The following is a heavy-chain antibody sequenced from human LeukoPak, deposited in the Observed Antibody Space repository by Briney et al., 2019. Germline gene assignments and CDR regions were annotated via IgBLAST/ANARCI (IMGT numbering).Heavy chain of an antibody. D-gene: IGHD3-10*01. CDR2: IYTSGTT. CDR3: ARGGDRSFDY. Sequence: SQTLSLTCTVSGGSISSGNYYYSWIRQPAGKGLEWLGRIYTSGTTNYNPSLKSRVTISVDTSKNQFSLKLSSVTAADTAVYYCARGGDRSFDYWGQGTLVTVSS. CDR1: GGSISSGNYY. V-gene: IGHV4-61*02. J-gene: IGHJ4*02.